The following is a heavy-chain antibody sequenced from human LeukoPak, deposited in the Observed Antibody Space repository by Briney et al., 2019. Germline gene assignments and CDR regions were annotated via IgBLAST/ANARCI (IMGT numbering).Heavy chain of an antibody. CDR3: VEDLGALGDY. CDR1: GFTFSSHA. Sequence: GGSLRLSCAASGFTFSSHAMSWVRQAPGKGLEWVSAISGGGGSTYYAESVKGRFTISRDNSKNTLYLQMSSLRAEDTAVYYCVEDLGALGDYWGQGTLVTVSS. D-gene: IGHD3-10*01. V-gene: IGHV3-23*01. CDR2: ISGGGGST. J-gene: IGHJ4*02.